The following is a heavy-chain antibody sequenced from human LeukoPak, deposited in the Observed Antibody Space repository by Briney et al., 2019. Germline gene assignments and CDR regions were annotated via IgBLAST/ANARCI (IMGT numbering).Heavy chain of an antibody. J-gene: IGHJ3*02. D-gene: IGHD4-17*01. CDR2: MFYSGTT. V-gene: IGHV4-34*12. CDR1: GGSFRGYS. CDR3: ARAPTYYADYTSAFDI. Sequence: SETLSLTCDVHGGSFRGYSWNWIRQAPGKGLEWIGSMFYSGTTYYNPSLKSRVTISVDKSETQFSLKLISVTAADTAVYYCARAPTYYADYTSAFDIWGQGTMVTVSS.